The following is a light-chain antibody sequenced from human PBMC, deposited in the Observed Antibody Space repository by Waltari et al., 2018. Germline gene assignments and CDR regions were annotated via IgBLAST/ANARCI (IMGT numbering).Light chain of an antibody. J-gene: IGKJ1*01. CDR1: ESVRRS. CDR3: QHYVSLPAT. Sequence: SCRASESVRRSLAWYQQKPGQAPRLLIYDASSRATGIPDRFSGSGSGTDFSLSIGRLEPEDFAVYYCQHYVSLPATFGQGTKVEIK. CDR2: DAS. V-gene: IGKV3-20*01.